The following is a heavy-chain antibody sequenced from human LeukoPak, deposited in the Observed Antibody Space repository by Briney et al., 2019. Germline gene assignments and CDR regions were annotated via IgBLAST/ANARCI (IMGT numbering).Heavy chain of an antibody. CDR1: GFTFDDYA. V-gene: IGHV3-9*01. CDR2: ISWNSGSI. J-gene: IGHJ6*02. D-gene: IGHD1-1*01. CDR3: AKDYDPSGTYYYGMDV. Sequence: GGSLRLSCAASGFTFDDYAMHWVRQAPGKGLEWVSGISWNSGSIGYADSVKGRFTISRDNAKNSLYLQMNSLRAEDTALYYCAKDYDPSGTYYYGMDVWGQGTTVTVSS.